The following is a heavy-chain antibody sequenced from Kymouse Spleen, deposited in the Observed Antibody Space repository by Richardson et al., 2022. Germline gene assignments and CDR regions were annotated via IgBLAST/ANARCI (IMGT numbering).Heavy chain of an antibody. J-gene: IGHJ6*02. Sequence: QLQLQESGPGLVKPSETLSLTCTVSGGSISSSSYYWGWIRQPPGKGLEWIGSIYYSGSTYYNPSLKSRVTISVDTSKNQFSLKLSSVTAADTAVYYCARQRVYSGYRYYYYYGMDVWGQGTTVTVSS. V-gene: IGHV4-39*01. CDR1: GGSISSSSYY. CDR2: IYYSGST. CDR3: ARQRVYSGYRYYYYYGMDV. D-gene: IGHD5-12*01.